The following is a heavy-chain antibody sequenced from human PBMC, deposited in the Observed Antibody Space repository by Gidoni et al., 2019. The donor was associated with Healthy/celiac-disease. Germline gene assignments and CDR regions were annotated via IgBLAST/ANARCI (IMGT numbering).Heavy chain of an antibody. CDR2: IKQDGSEK. D-gene: IGHD3-22*01. CDR1: GFSCSRYG. Sequence: EVQLVESGGGLVQPGGSRRLACAASGFSCSRYGMSWVRQAPGKGLEWVAKIKQDGSEKYYVDSVKGRFTISRDNAKNSLYLQMNSLRAEDTAVYYCARAYYYDSSGYYHIRPFDYWGQGTLVTVSS. CDR3: ARAYYYDSSGYYHIRPFDY. J-gene: IGHJ4*02. V-gene: IGHV3-7*04.